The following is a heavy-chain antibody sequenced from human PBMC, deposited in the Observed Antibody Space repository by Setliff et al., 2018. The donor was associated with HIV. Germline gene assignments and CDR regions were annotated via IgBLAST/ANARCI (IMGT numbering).Heavy chain of an antibody. CDR2: INHSGST. CDR3: ARGRDYTGSWFRPFYLDF. V-gene: IGHV4-34*01. J-gene: IGHJ4*01. CDR1: GGSFSAYH. Sequence: SETLSLTCAVYGGSFSAYHWSWIRQTPGKGLEWLGEINHSGSTAYNWALESRVSMSIDTSKNQFSLKLTSVTAADTAIYYCARGRDYTGSWFRPFYLDFWGHGNLVTVSS. D-gene: IGHD3-3*01.